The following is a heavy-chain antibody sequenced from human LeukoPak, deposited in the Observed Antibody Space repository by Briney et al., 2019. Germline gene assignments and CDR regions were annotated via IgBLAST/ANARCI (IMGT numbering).Heavy chain of an antibody. CDR2: ISYDGNGK. D-gene: IGHD3-22*01. V-gene: IGHV3-30*18. CDR1: GFTFSSYG. Sequence: GGSLRLSCAVSGFTFSSYGMHWVRQAPGKGLEWVAMISYDGNGKYYADSVEGRFTISRDNSSNTLYLQMNSLRAEDTAVYYCAKVLVPVTAVVISLDYWGQGTLVTVSS. CDR3: AKVLVPVTAVVISLDY. J-gene: IGHJ4*02.